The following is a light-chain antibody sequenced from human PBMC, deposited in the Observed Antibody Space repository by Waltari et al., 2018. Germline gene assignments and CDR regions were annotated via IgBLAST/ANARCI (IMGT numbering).Light chain of an antibody. J-gene: IGLJ2*01. CDR1: GSNIGAGYD. CDR3: QSYDTSLSVV. Sequence: QSVLTQPPSVSGAPGQRVTISCTGGGSNIGAGYDVHWYRQLPGKAPELLIYGVNNRPSGVPDRFVASLSGTSASLAITGLQAEDEADYYCQSYDTSLSVVFGGGTKLTV. CDR2: GVN. V-gene: IGLV1-40*01.